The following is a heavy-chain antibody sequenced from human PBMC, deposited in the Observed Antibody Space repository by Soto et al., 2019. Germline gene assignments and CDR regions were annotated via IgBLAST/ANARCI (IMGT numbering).Heavy chain of an antibody. CDR1: GFTFSSYS. CDR2: ISSSSSTI. J-gene: IGHJ3*02. Sequence: GGSLILSCAASGFTFSSYSMNWVRQAPGKGLEWVSYISSSSSTIYYADSVKGRFTISRDNAKNSLYLQMNSLRAEDTAVYYCARVLYCGGDCYDAFDIWGQGTMVTVSS. D-gene: IGHD2-21*02. CDR3: ARVLYCGGDCYDAFDI. V-gene: IGHV3-48*04.